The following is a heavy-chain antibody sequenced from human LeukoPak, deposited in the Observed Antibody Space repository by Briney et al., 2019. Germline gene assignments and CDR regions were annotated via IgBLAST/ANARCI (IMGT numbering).Heavy chain of an antibody. CDR3: ARDVSSSTRAFGT. CDR2: ISSSTSHT. Sequence: GGSLRLSCAASGFTLSTYEMTWVRQAPGKGLEWVSFISSSTSHTFYADSVKGRFTIFRDTAKNSLYLQMNNLRGEDTAVYYCARDVSSSTRAFGTWGQGTMVAVS. CDR1: GFTLSTYE. V-gene: IGHV3-48*03. J-gene: IGHJ3*02. D-gene: IGHD2-8*01.